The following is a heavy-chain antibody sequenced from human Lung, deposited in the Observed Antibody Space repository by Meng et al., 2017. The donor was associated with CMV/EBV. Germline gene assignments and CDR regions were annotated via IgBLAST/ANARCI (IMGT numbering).Heavy chain of an antibody. Sequence: VQLVRVGAEVMKPGASVKVSCKASGDTFSYYHIHWVRQSPGQGLECGGIHTPRDGDTSYSQKLRGRVTLTRDTSTSTAYMELSSLSSGDTAVYYCARERDATYYYHNWGQGTLVTVSS. J-gene: IGHJ4*02. CDR3: ARERDATYYYHN. CDR1: GDTFSYYH. V-gene: IGHV1-46*04. CDR2: HTPRDGDT. D-gene: IGHD5-24*01.